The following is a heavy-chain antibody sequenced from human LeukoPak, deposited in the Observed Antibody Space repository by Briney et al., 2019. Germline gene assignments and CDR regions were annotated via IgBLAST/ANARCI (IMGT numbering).Heavy chain of an antibody. CDR3: ARGAYYYED. CDR1: GFTFSSYA. Sequence: GGSLRLSCAASGFTFSSYAMHWVRQAPGKGLEWVAVTSYDGSIKKYADSVKGRFTISRDNAKNSLYLQMNSLRAEDTAVYYCARGAYYYEDWGQGTLVTVSS. D-gene: IGHD3-22*01. CDR2: TSYDGSIK. J-gene: IGHJ4*02. V-gene: IGHV3-30-3*01.